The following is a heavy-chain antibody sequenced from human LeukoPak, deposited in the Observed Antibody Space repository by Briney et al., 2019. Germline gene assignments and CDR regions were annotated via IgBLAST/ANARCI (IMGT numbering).Heavy chain of an antibody. CDR2: ISAYNGNT. CDR1: GYTFTSYG. J-gene: IGHJ3*02. V-gene: IGHV1-18*01. CDR3: ATTPGGVVPAAILGAFDI. Sequence: ASVKVSCKASGYTFTSYGISWVRQAPGQGLEWMGWISAYNGNTNYAQKLQGRVTMTEDTSTDTAYMELSSLRSEDTAVYYCATTPGGVVPAAILGAFDIWGQGTMVTVSS. D-gene: IGHD2-2*02.